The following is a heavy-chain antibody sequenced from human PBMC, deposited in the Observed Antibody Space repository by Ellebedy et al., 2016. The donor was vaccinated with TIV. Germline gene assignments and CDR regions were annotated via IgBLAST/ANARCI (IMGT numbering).Heavy chain of an antibody. CDR2: IKTDGSET. CDR1: GFRFSSYW. Sequence: GESLKISCAASGFRFSSYWMSWVRQAPGKGLEWVAHIKTDGSETYYVDSVKGRFTISRENAKNALFLQMDGLRVDDSAVYYCVGFGVFNLWGQGAPVTVSS. V-gene: IGHV3-7*01. J-gene: IGHJ5*02. CDR3: VGFGVFNL. D-gene: IGHD3-3*01.